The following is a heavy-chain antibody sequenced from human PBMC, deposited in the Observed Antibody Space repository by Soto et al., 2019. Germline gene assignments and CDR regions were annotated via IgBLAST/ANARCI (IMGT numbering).Heavy chain of an antibody. J-gene: IGHJ4*02. Sequence: QLQLQESGPGLVKPSETLSLTCTVSGGSISSSSYYWGWIRQPPGKGLEWIGSIYYSGSTYYNPSRRRRXXIXVXRSKNQCSLKLSSVTAADTAVYYCARWVIAAVYFDYWGQGTLVTVSS. CDR2: IYYSGST. V-gene: IGHV4-39*01. CDR3: ARWVIAAVYFDY. D-gene: IGHD6-13*01. CDR1: GGSISSSSYY.